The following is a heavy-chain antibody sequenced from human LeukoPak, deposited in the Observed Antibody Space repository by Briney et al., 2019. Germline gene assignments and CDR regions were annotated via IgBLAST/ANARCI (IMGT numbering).Heavy chain of an antibody. CDR2: IYWDDDK. D-gene: IGHD4-17*01. J-gene: IGHJ3*02. Sequence: SGPTLVNPTQTLTLTCTFSGFSLSTSGVAVGWIRQPPGKALEWLALIYWDDDKRYSPSLKSRLTITKDTSKNQVVLTMTNMDPVDTATYYCAHRSLRRLRLRVLDDAFDIWGQGTMVTVSS. V-gene: IGHV2-5*02. CDR1: GFSLSTSGVA. CDR3: AHRSLRRLRLRVLDDAFDI.